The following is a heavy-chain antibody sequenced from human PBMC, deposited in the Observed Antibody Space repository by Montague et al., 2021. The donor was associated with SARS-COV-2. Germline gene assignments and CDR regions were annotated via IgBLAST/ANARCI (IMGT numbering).Heavy chain of an antibody. D-gene: IGHD2-21*02. CDR1: GWSFSGYY. V-gene: IGHV4-34*01. CDR3: ARGSWHIVVVTAIRDGYYGMDV. J-gene: IGHJ6*02. Sequence: SETLSLTCAVYGWSFSGYYLSLVRHPQSNARGWMGESSLIKGTNYNPALKRRITGAVDTSKNQFSLKLSSVTAADTDVYYCARGSWHIVVVTAIRDGYYGMDVRGQGTTVTASS. CDR2: SSLIKGT.